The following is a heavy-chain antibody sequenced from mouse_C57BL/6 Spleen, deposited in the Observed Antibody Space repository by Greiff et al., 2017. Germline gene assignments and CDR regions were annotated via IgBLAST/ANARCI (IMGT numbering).Heavy chain of an antibody. J-gene: IGHJ1*03. CDR2: LWRGGST. CDR1: GFSLTSYG. Sequence: VQLQQSGPGLVQPSQSLSITCTVSGFSLTSYGVHWVRQSPGKGLEWLGVLWRGGSTDYNAAFMSRLSITKDNSKSQVFFKMNSLQADDTAIYYCAKNRYYFSHWYFDVWGTGTTVTVSS. V-gene: IGHV2-5*01. CDR3: AKNRYYFSHWYFDV. D-gene: IGHD1-1*01.